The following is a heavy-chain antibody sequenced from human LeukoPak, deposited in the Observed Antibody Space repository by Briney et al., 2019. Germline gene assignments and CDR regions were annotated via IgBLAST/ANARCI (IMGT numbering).Heavy chain of an antibody. CDR1: GFTFSSYS. CDR3: AREGSIVPHQDLDY. J-gene: IGHJ4*02. V-gene: IGHV3-21*01. D-gene: IGHD2-8*01. Sequence: GGSLRLSCAASGFTFSSYSMNWVRQAPGKGLEWVSSINSRGSGEYYADSVKGRFTISRDKAKNSMYLQMNSLRVEDTAVYYCAREGSIVPHQDLDYWGQGSLVTVSS. CDR2: INSRGSGE.